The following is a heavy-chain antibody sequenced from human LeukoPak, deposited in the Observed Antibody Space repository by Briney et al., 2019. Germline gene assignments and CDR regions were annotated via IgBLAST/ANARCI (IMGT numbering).Heavy chain of an antibody. D-gene: IGHD5-24*01. V-gene: IGHV3-53*01. Sequence: PGGSLRLSCAASGFTVSSNYMSWVRRAPGKGLEWVSVIYSGGSTYYADSVKGRFTISRDNSKNTLYLQMNSLRAEDTAVYYCARDMAPSNYYYYGMDVWGQGTTVTVSS. CDR3: ARDMAPSNYYYYGMDV. J-gene: IGHJ6*02. CDR2: IYSGGST. CDR1: GFTVSSNY.